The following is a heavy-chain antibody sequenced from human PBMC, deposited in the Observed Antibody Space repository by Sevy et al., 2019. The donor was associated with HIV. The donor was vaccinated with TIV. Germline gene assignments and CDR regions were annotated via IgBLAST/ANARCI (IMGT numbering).Heavy chain of an antibody. CDR3: AKDASSSWTGGTFQH. Sequence: GGSLRLSCAASGFIFSGYVMSWVRQAPGKGLEWVSGISASGGITYYADSGKGRFTVSRDNSKNTLYLEMNSLRAEDTAVYYCAKDASSSWTGGTFQHWGQGTLVTVSS. J-gene: IGHJ1*01. CDR2: ISASGGIT. D-gene: IGHD6-13*01. V-gene: IGHV3-23*01. CDR1: GFIFSGYV.